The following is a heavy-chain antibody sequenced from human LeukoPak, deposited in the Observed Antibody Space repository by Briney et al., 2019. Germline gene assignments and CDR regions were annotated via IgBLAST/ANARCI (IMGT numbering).Heavy chain of an antibody. Sequence: SETLSLTCTVSGGSISSGSYYWSWIRQPGGKGLEWIGRIYTSGSTNYNPSLKSRLTISVDTSKNQFSLKLSSVTAADTAVYYCARYNWNDVLFDSWGQGTLVTVSS. CDR2: IYTSGST. CDR3: ARYNWNDVLFDS. V-gene: IGHV4-61*02. J-gene: IGHJ4*02. CDR1: GGSISSGSYY. D-gene: IGHD1-20*01.